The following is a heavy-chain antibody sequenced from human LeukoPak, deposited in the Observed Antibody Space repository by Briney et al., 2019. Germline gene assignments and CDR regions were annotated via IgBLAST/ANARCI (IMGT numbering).Heavy chain of an antibody. D-gene: IGHD3-22*01. Sequence: GGSLRLSCAASGFTFSSYWMSWVRQAPGKWLEWVANIKQDGSEKYYVDSVKGRFTISRDNSKNTLYLQMNSLRAEDTAVYYCAKDGCYDSSGYYHLFDYWGQGTLVTVSS. J-gene: IGHJ4*02. CDR3: AKDGCYDSSGYYHLFDY. CDR1: GFTFSSYW. V-gene: IGHV3-7*01. CDR2: IKQDGSEK.